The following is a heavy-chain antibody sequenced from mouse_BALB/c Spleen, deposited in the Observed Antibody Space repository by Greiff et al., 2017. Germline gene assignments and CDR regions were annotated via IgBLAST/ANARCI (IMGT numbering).Heavy chain of an antibody. Sequence: EVQLVESGGGLVKPGGSLKLSCAASGFTFSSYAMSWVRQTPEKRLEWVASISSGGSTYYPDSVKGRFTISRDNARNILYLQMSSLRSEDTAMYYCARGQGSTAFDYWGQGTTLTVSS. CDR1: GFTFSSYA. J-gene: IGHJ2*01. CDR2: ISSGGST. V-gene: IGHV5-6-5*01. D-gene: IGHD1-2*01. CDR3: ARGQGSTAFDY.